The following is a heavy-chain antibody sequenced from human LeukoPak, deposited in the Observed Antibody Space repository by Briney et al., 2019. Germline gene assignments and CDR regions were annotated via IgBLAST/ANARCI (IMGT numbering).Heavy chain of an antibody. Sequence: PSETLSLTCTVSGGSISSYYWSWIRQPPGKGLEWIGYIYYSGSTNYNPSLKSRVTISVDTSKNQFSLKLSSVTAADTAVYYCARDSSGWKSSWWFDPWGQGTLVTVSS. CDR3: ARDSSGWKSSWWFDP. D-gene: IGHD6-19*01. CDR2: IYYSGST. V-gene: IGHV4-59*01. J-gene: IGHJ5*02. CDR1: GGSISSYY.